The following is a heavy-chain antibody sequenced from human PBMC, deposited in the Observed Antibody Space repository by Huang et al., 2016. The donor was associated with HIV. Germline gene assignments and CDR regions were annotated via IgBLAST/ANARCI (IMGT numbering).Heavy chain of an antibody. CDR3: ARWMSSGSYYYFDF. CDR1: ENNFNTYW. V-gene: IGHV5-51*01. D-gene: IGHD1-26*01. Sequence: ELQLVQSGAEVKKPGESLKISCKGSENNFNTYWIGWVRQMPGKGLECIGIIQPGDSDPRYSPSFRGHVTFSADKSINTAYLQWTYLKASDTAMYYCARWMSSGSYYYFDFWGQGTLVTVSS. CDR2: IQPGDSDP. J-gene: IGHJ4*02.